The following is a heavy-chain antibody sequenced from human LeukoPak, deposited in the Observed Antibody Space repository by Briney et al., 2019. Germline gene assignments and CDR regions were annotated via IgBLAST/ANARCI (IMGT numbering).Heavy chain of an antibody. CDR2: IYYSGST. D-gene: IGHD3-10*01. CDR1: GGSISNYF. Sequence: SETLSLTCTVSGGSISNYFWSWIRQPPGKGLEWIGYIYYSGSTNYNPSLKSRVTISVDMSKNQFSLKLNSVIAADTAVYYCAKDRDYYGSGPLSWGQGTLVTVSS. CDR3: AKDRDYYGSGPLS. J-gene: IGHJ4*02. V-gene: IGHV4-59*01.